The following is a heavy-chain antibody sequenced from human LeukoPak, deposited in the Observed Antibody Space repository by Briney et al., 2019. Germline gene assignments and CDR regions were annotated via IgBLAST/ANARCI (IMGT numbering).Heavy chain of an antibody. D-gene: IGHD2-15*01. V-gene: IGHV1-2*02. J-gene: IGHJ5*02. CDR1: GYTFTGYY. Sequence: PMASVKVSCKASGYTFTGYYMHWVRQAPGQGLEWMGWINPNSGGTNYAQKFQGRVTMTRDTSISTAYMELSRLRSDDTAVYYCARTPRAAPDRHDNWFDPWGQGTLVTVSS. CDR2: INPNSGGT. CDR3: ARTPRAAPDRHDNWFDP.